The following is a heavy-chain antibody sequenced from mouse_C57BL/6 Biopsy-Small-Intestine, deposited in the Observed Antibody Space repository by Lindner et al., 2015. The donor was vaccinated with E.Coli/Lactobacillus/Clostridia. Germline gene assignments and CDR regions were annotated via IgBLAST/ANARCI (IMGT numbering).Heavy chain of an antibody. CDR1: GYTYPTFG. CDR3: ARGRIGLVGAYFDN. Sequence: VKVSCKASGYTYPTFGIHWVRQAPGQGLEWMGWTSPYNGDTNYAEQFQGRVTMTTDTSSRTAYMELRSLRYDDTAVYYCARGRIGLVGAYFDNWGQGSLVTVSS. J-gene: IGHJ4*01. V-gene: IGHV1-53*01. CDR2: TSPYNGDT. D-gene: IGHD6-5*01.